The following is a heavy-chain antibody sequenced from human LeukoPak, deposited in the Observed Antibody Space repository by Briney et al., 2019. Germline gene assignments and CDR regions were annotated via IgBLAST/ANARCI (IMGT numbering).Heavy chain of an antibody. Sequence: PGGSLRLSCAASGFTFSNYEMNWVRHAPGKGLEWVSYISSSGSSIHYADSVKGRFTISRDTAKNSLYLRMNSLRAEDTAVYHCAREKGYSYGFDYWGQGTLVTVSS. V-gene: IGHV3-48*03. CDR2: ISSSGSSI. J-gene: IGHJ4*02. D-gene: IGHD5-18*01. CDR1: GFTFSNYE. CDR3: AREKGYSYGFDY.